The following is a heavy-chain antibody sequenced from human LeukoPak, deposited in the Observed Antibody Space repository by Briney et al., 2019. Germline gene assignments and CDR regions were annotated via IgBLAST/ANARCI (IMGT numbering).Heavy chain of an antibody. V-gene: IGHV4-30-2*01. CDR3: ARGTWSCSSTSCLNWFVP. CDR2: IYHSGST. D-gene: IGHD2-2*01. Sequence: SETLSLTCAVSGGSISSGGYSWSWIRQPPGKGLEWIGYIYHSGSTYYNPSLKSRVTISVDRSKNQFSLKLSSVTAADTAVYYCARGTWSCSSTSCLNWFVPWGQGTLVTVSS. CDR1: GGSISSGGYS. J-gene: IGHJ5*02.